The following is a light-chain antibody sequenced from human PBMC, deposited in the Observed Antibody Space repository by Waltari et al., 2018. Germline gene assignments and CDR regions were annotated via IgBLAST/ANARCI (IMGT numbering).Light chain of an antibody. CDR3: QQYNNWPQT. CDR1: QSVGDK. Sequence: EIEMTHSPATLSVSPGERATLSCRASQSVGDKLAWYQQKPGQAPRLLIYTTSIRATGIPARFSGSGSGTEFTLTISSLQSEDFAVYHCQQYNNWPQTFGQGTKVEIK. J-gene: IGKJ1*01. V-gene: IGKV3-15*01. CDR2: TTS.